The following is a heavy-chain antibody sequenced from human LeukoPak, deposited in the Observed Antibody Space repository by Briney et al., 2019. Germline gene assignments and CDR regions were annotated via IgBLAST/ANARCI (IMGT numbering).Heavy chain of an antibody. CDR3: AREPIAAAGRGYFDY. V-gene: IGHV1-2*04. CDR1: GYTFTGYY. Sequence: GASVKVSCKASGYTFTGYYMHWVRQAPGQGLEWMGWINPNSGGTNYAQKFQGWVTMTRDTSISTAYMELSRLRSDDTAVYYCAREPIAAAGRGYFDYWGQGTLVAVSS. CDR2: INPNSGGT. J-gene: IGHJ4*02. D-gene: IGHD6-13*01.